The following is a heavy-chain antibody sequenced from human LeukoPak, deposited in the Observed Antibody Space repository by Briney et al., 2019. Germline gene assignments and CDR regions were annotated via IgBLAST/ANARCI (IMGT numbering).Heavy chain of an antibody. CDR1: GFTFSSYA. Sequence: GRSLRLSRAASGFTFSSYAMHWVRQAPGKGLEWVAIISYDGSNKYYADSVKGRFTISRDNSKNTLYLQMNSLRAEDTAVFYCARAPYSSSWDTNHYFDYWGQGTLVTVSS. CDR3: ARAPYSSSWDTNHYFDY. D-gene: IGHD6-13*01. CDR2: ISYDGSNK. V-gene: IGHV3-30*04. J-gene: IGHJ4*02.